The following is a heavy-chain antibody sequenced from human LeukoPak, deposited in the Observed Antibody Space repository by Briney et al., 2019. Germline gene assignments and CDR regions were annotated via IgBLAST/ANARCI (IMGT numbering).Heavy chain of an antibody. V-gene: IGHV4-34*01. CDR3: ARGGGHHSRGGRPYYYDSSGYSYTFDY. Sequence: PSETLSLTCAVYGGSLSVYYWSWIRQPPGEGREWIGEINHSGSTNYNPSIKSRVTISVNTSKNQSSLKLSSVTAAETAVYSCARGGGHHSRGGRPYYYDSSGYSYTFDYWGQGTLVTVSS. CDR1: GGSLSVYY. D-gene: IGHD3-22*01. J-gene: IGHJ4*02. CDR2: INHSGST.